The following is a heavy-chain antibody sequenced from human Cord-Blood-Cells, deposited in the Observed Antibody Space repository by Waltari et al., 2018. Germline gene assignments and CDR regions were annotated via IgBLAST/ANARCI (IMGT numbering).Heavy chain of an antibody. Sequence: QVQLQASGTGLGKPSETLSLTCTVSGYSISSGYYWGWLRLPPGKGLEWIGSIYHSVSTYYNPSLKSRVTISVDTSKNQFSLKLSSVTAADTAVYYCASGVVVPANYWFDPWGQGTLVTVSS. CDR1: GYSISSGYY. J-gene: IGHJ5*02. V-gene: IGHV4-38-2*02. CDR2: IYHSVST. D-gene: IGHD2-2*01. CDR3: ASGVVVPANYWFDP.